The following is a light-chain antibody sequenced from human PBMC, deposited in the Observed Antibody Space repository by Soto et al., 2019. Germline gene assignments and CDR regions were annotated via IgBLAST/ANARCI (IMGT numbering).Light chain of an antibody. CDR1: QSVSSN. V-gene: IGKV3-15*01. Sequence: EIVMTQSPATLSVSPGERATLSCRARQSVSSNLAWYQQKPGQAPSLLIYGASTRATGITARFSGSGSGTEFKLTISRLQSEDFAVYYCQQYNNWPGPFGQGTKVEIK. CDR2: GAS. J-gene: IGKJ1*01. CDR3: QQYNNWPGP.